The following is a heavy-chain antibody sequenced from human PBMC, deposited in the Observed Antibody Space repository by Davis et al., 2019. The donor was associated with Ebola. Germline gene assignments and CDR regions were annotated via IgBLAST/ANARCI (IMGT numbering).Heavy chain of an antibody. D-gene: IGHD2-8*02. V-gene: IGHV3-23*01. J-gene: IGHJ6*04. Sequence: PGGSLRLSCVVSGVSVSSCAMSWVRQAPGKGPEWVSGIGSDSGRHYAASVKGRFTITRDDSKNTVYLQMNSLRGEDTALYYCAKDLFWWAASDVWGKGTTVTVSA. CDR2: IGSDSGR. CDR1: GVSVSSCA. CDR3: AKDLFWWAASDV.